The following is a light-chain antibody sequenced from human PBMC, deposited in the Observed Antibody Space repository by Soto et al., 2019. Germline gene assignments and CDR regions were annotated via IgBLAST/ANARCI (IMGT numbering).Light chain of an antibody. Sequence: QSALTQPASVSGSPGQSITISCTGTSSDLGGYNYVSWYQQHPDKAPKLIIYEVANRPSGVSTRFSGSKSGNTASLTISGLQADDEAYYYCSSYTDIPIVVFGGGTKLTVL. CDR3: SSYTDIPIVV. CDR2: EVA. J-gene: IGLJ2*01. V-gene: IGLV2-14*01. CDR1: SSDLGGYNY.